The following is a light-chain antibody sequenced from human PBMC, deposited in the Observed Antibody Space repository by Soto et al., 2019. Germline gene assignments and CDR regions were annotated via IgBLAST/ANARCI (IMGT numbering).Light chain of an antibody. Sequence: DLVMTQSPLSLPVTPGEPASISCRSSQSLLHSNGYNYLDWYLQKPGQSPQLLIYLGSNRASGVPDRFSGSGSGTDFTLKISRVEAVDVGVYYCMQALQTPWTFGQGTKVEIK. CDR2: LGS. J-gene: IGKJ1*01. CDR3: MQALQTPWT. V-gene: IGKV2-28*01. CDR1: QSLLHSNGYNY.